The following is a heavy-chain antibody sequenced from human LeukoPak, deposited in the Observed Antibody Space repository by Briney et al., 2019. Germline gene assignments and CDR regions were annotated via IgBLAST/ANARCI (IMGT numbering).Heavy chain of an antibody. J-gene: IGHJ4*02. CDR2: ISYDGSNK. CDR3: ASHYCGGDCYSLRSFDY. D-gene: IGHD2-21*02. V-gene: IGHV3-30*04. CDR1: GFTFGSFA. Sequence: PGGSLRLSCAASGFTFGSFALHWVRQAPGKGLEWVAFISYDGSNKYYADSVKGRLTISRDNSKNTLFLQMNSLRPEDTAVYYCASHYCGGDCYSLRSFDYWGQGTLVTVSS.